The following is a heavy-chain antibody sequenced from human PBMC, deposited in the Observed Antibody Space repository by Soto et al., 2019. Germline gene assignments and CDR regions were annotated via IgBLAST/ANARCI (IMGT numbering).Heavy chain of an antibody. D-gene: IGHD5-12*01. Sequence: QVTLKESGPVLVKPTEPLTLTCTVSGFSLSNARMGVSWIRQPPGKALEWLAHIFSNDEKSYSTSLKSRLTISKDTSKSQVVLTMTNMDPVDTATYYCARIRYSGYDYSWFDPWGQGTLVTVSS. J-gene: IGHJ5*02. CDR3: ARIRYSGYDYSWFDP. V-gene: IGHV2-26*01. CDR1: GFSLSNARMG. CDR2: IFSNDEK.